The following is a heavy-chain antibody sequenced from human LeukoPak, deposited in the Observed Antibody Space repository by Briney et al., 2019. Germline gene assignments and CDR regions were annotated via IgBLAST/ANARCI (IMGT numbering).Heavy chain of an antibody. J-gene: IGHJ6*03. CDR2: IYYSGST. V-gene: IGHV4-59*01. CDR1: GGSISSYY. CDR3: ARARTTVTYYYYYMDV. D-gene: IGHD4-17*01. Sequence: SETLSLTCTVSGGSISSYYWSWIRQPPGKGLEWIGYIYYSGSTNYNPSLKSRVTISVDTSKNQFSLKLSSVTAADTAVYYCARARTTVTYYYYYMDVWGKGTTVTISS.